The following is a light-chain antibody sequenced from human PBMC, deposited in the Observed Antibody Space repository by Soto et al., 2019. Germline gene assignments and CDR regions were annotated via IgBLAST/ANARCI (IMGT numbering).Light chain of an antibody. V-gene: IGLV2-14*01. Sequence: QSALTQPASVSGSPGQSITISCTGTSSDIGNYNYVSWYQHHPGKAPKLMIYEVSNRPSGVSNRFSGSKSGNTASLTISGLQTDDEGDYYCSSFRSSSTVFGTGTKVTVL. CDR2: EVS. J-gene: IGLJ1*01. CDR3: SSFRSSSTV. CDR1: SSDIGNYNY.